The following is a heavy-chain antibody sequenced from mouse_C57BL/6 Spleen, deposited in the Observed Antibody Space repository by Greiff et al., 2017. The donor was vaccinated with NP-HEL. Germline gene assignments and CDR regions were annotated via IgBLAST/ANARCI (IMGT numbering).Heavy chain of an antibody. CDR2: ISSGSSTI. D-gene: IGHD2-3*01. Sequence: EVNLVESGGGLVKPGGSLKLSCAASGFTFSDYGMHWVRQAPEKGLEWVAYISSGSSTIYYADTVKGRFTISRDNAKNTLFLQMTSLRSEDTAMYYCARPLYDGYFPYWGQGTLVTVSA. J-gene: IGHJ3*01. CDR1: GFTFSDYG. V-gene: IGHV5-17*01. CDR3: ARPLYDGYFPY.